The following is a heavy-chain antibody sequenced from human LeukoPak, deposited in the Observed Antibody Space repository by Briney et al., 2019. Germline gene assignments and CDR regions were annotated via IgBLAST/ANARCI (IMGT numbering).Heavy chain of an antibody. CDR2: TYYRSKWYK. Sequence: SQTLSLTCAISGDSVSSNSATWDWIRQSPSRGLEWLGRTYYRSKWYKYYAVSVKGRITINPDTPKNQFSLQLNSVTPEDTAVYYCARGPSYFQHWGQGTLVTVSS. V-gene: IGHV6-1*01. J-gene: IGHJ1*01. CDR3: ARGPSYFQH. CDR1: GDSVSSNSAT.